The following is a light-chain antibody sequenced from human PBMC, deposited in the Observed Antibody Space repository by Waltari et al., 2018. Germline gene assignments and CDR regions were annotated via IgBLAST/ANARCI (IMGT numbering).Light chain of an antibody. J-gene: IGKJ2*01. CDR3: QHYYSLSA. CDR1: QNIVIW. CDR2: KAS. Sequence: DIQMTQSPSTLSASVGDTVTITCRASQNIVIWLAWYQQKPGKAPKLLISKASSLESGVPSRFSGSGSGTEFTLTITSLQPDDFATYYCQHYYSLSAFGQGTKLVIK. V-gene: IGKV1-5*03.